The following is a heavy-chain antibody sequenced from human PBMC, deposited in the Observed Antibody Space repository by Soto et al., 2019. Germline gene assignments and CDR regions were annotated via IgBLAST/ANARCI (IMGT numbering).Heavy chain of an antibody. Sequence: PGGSLRLSCAASGFTFSSYAMSWVRQAPGKGLEWVSAISGSGGSSYYADSVKGRFTISRDNSKNTLYLQMNSLSAEDTAVYYCAKEGGYSYENYRDYLGNGMDVWGQGTTVTVSS. CDR2: ISGSGGSS. J-gene: IGHJ6*02. CDR1: GFTFSSYA. D-gene: IGHD5-18*01. CDR3: AKEGGYSYENYRDYLGNGMDV. V-gene: IGHV3-23*01.